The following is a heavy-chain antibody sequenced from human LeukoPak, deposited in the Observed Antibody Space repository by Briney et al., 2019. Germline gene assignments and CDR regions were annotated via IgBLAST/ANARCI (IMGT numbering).Heavy chain of an antibody. V-gene: IGHV4-59*01. CDR2: ISHSGST. D-gene: IGHD3-22*01. CDR3: ARRRYYDGSGYLE. J-gene: IGHJ1*01. Sequence: SETLSLTCTVSGGSINNFYWSWIRQPPGRGLEWIGYISHSGSTNYNPSLESRVSMSVDTSKNQFSLKLSSVTAADTAVYYCARRRYYDGSGYLEWGQGTLLSVSS. CDR1: GGSINNFY.